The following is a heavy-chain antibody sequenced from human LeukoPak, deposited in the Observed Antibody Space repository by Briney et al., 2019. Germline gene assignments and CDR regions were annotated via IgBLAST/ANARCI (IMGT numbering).Heavy chain of an antibody. Sequence: PGGSLRLSCAASGFTFSNYAMSWVRQAPGKGLEWVSAISGSGGSTYYADSVKGRFTISRDHSKNTLYLQMNSLRAEDTAVYYCAREAYYYDSSGYLDYFDYWGQGTLVTVSS. J-gene: IGHJ4*02. CDR3: AREAYYYDSSGYLDYFDY. V-gene: IGHV3-23*01. CDR2: ISGSGGST. CDR1: GFTFSNYA. D-gene: IGHD3-22*01.